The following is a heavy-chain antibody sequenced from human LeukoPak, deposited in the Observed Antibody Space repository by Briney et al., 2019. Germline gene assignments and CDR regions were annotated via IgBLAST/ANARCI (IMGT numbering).Heavy chain of an antibody. CDR1: GDSVSSSIAT. D-gene: IGHD6-13*01. V-gene: IGHV6-1*01. CDR2: TYYRSQWYY. Sequence: SQTLSLTRVISGDSVSSSIATWNWIRQSPSRGLEWLGRTYYRSQWYYDYAVSVRSRITINPDTSKNQFSLQLSSVTPEDTAVYFCARERSSWYYLDYWGQGMLGTVSS. CDR3: ARERSSWYYLDY. J-gene: IGHJ4*02.